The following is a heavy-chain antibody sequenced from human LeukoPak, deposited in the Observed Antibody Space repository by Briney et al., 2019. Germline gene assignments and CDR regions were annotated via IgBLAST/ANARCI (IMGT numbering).Heavy chain of an antibody. CDR1: GGSFSGYY. D-gene: IGHD3-22*01. J-gene: IGHJ4*02. CDR3: ARVLNYYDSSGYYFDY. V-gene: IGHV4-34*01. CDR2: INHSGST. Sequence: PSETLSLTCAVYGGSFSGYYWSWIRQPPGKGLEWIGEINHSGSTNYNPSLKSRVTISVDTSKNQFSLKLSSVTAADTAVYYCARVLNYYDSSGYYFDYWGQGTLVTVSS.